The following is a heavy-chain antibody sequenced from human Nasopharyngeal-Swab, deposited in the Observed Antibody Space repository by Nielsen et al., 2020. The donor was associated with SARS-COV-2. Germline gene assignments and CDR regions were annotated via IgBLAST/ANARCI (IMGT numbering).Heavy chain of an antibody. CDR1: GFTFSTYH. V-gene: IGHV3-48*01. CDR3: ARDSSCCGDAFDI. J-gene: IGHJ3*02. D-gene: IGHD6-13*01. Sequence: GESLKISCAASGFTFSTYHMNWVRQAPGKGLEWISNIRMTDSDVFYADSVKGRFTISRDNAKNSLYLQMNSLRAEDTAVYYCARDSSCCGDAFDIWGQGTMVTVSS. CDR2: IRMTDSDV.